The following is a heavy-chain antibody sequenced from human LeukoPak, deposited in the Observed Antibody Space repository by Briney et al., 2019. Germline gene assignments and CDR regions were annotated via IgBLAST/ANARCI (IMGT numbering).Heavy chain of an antibody. CDR3: VKRYGDYVGAYTD. D-gene: IGHD4-17*01. Sequence: PGGSLRLSCAASGFTFRSCSMIWVRQAPGKGLQWVSAIGGSGARTDYADSVKGRFTISRDNSKNTLYLQMNSLRAEDMAVYYCVKRYGDYVGAYTDWGQGTVVTVSS. V-gene: IGHV3-23*01. CDR1: GFTFRSCS. J-gene: IGHJ4*02. CDR2: IGGSGART.